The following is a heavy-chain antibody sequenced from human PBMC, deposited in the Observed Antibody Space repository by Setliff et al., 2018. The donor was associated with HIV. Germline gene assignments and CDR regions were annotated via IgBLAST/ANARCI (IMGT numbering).Heavy chain of an antibody. J-gene: IGHJ4*02. CDR1: GFTFSDYY. CDR2: ISSSGTTT. CDR3: ARELQWSRDSGREEDY. D-gene: IGHD1-26*01. Sequence: PGGSLRLSCAGSGSGGSGFTFSDYYMSWVRQAPGKGLEWLSYISSSGTTTYYVDSVKGRFTISRDNAKNSLYMQMNSLRAEDTAVYYCARELQWSRDSGREEDYWGQGTLVTVSS. V-gene: IGHV3-11*04.